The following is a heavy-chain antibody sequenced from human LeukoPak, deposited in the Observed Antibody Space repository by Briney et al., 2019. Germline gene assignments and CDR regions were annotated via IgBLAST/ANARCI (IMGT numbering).Heavy chain of an antibody. D-gene: IGHD5-12*01. CDR3: AQDKWLRGYYYYYMDV. CDR2: ITWNGDST. CDR1: GFNFDGYN. J-gene: IGHJ6*03. Sequence: GSLRLSCAASGFNFDGYNMHWVRQAPGKGLEWVSLITWNGDSTYYADSVEGRFTISRDNSKNSLYLQMNSLRTEDTALYYCAQDKWLRGYYYYYMDVWGKGTTVTVSS. V-gene: IGHV3-43*01.